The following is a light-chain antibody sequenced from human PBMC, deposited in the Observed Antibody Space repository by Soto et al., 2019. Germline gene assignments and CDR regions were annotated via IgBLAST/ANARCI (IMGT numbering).Light chain of an antibody. J-gene: IGLJ1*01. CDR3: SSYAGSNNQV. CDR2: EVS. Sequence: QSALTQPPSASGSPGQSVTISCTGTSSDVGGYNYVSWYQQHPGRAPKLMIYEVSKRPSGVPDRFSGSKSGNTASLTVSGXXXXXXXXYYCSSYAGSNNQVFGTGTKVTVL. CDR1: SSDVGGYNY. V-gene: IGLV2-8*01.